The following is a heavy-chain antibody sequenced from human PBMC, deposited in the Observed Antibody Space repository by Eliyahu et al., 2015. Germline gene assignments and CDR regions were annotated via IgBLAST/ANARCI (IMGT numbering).Heavy chain of an antibody. V-gene: IGHV3-11*01. Sequence: QVQVVESGGGLVKPGGSLRLSCAASGFNFRDYYMTWIRQAPGKGLEWVAYISGSSNIIYYGDSVKGRFTISRDNGDNSVYLQMNSLRADDTAVYYCARGRSTTGPRLPVPLRWGWFDPWGQGTLVTVSS. CDR2: ISGSSNII. D-gene: IGHD1-14*01. CDR3: ARGRSTTGPRLPVPLRWGWFDP. J-gene: IGHJ5*02. CDR1: GFNFRDYY.